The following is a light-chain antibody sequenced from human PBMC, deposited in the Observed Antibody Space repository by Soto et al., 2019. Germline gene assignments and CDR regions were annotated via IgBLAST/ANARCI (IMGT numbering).Light chain of an antibody. CDR1: NIGSKS. J-gene: IGLJ2*01. V-gene: IGLV3-21*04. CDR2: YEI. CDR3: HVWDSDRDHPV. Sequence: SYELTQPPSVSVAPGKTASITCGGNNIGSKSVHWYQQKSGQAPVLVIYYEIDRPSGIPERFSGSNYGNTATLTISSVEAGDEADYYCHVWDSDRDHPVFGGGTKVTVL.